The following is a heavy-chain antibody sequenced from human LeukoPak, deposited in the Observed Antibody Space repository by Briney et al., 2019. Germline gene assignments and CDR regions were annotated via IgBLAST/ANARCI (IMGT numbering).Heavy chain of an antibody. CDR1: GGSISSYS. CDR3: ARDDYRYSDAFDI. D-gene: IGHD4-11*01. CDR2: FYTSGST. V-gene: IGHV4-4*07. J-gene: IGHJ3*02. Sequence: SETLSLTCTVSGGSISSYSWSWIRLPAGKGLEWIGRFYTSGSTNYNPSLKSRVTMSVDTSKNQFSLKLTSMTAADTAVYYCARDDYRYSDAFDIWGQGTMVTVSS.